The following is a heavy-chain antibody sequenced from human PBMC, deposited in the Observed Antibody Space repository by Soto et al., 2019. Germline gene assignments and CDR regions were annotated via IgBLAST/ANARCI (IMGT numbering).Heavy chain of an antibody. V-gene: IGHV4-39*01. Sequence: PSETVSLTCSVSGHSISVVDAYWGWIRQTPGESLEWIGTIHHTGSTYNNPSLKSRVIISLDTSKSQFSLKLSSVTAADTALYSCARPEGGYGSGYSWFDPCGKGPRVTVSS. J-gene: IGHJ5*02. CDR3: ARPEGGYGSGYSWFDP. CDR2: IHHTGST. CDR1: GHSISVVDAY. D-gene: IGHD5-12*01.